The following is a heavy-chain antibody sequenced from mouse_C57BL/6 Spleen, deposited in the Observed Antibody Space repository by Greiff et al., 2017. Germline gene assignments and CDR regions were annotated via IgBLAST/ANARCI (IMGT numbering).Heavy chain of an antibody. J-gene: IGHJ3*01. D-gene: IGHD2-4*01. CDR3: AYDYDVAWFAY. Sequence: VQLQQPGAELVKPGASVKLSCKASGYTFTSYWMHWVKQGPGQGLEWIGMIHPNSGSTNYNEKFKSKATLTVDKSSSTAYMQLSSLTSEDSAVYYCAYDYDVAWFAYWGQGALVTVSA. CDR2: IHPNSGST. V-gene: IGHV1-64*01. CDR1: GYTFTSYW.